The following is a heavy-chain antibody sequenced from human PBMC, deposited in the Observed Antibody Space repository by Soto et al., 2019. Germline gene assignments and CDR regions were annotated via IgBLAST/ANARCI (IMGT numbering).Heavy chain of an antibody. CDR3: ARVGSQMIVAATDDFDY. V-gene: IGHV1-46*01. CDR2: INPSGDST. D-gene: IGHD6-19*01. Sequence: QVQLVQSGAEVKKPGASVKVSCKASGYTFSSYYMHWVRQAPGQGLEWMGVINPSGDSTNYAQKFKGRVTMTRDTSTSTVDLEVTSLRSEDTAVYYCARVGSQMIVAATDDFDYWGQGTLVTVSS. CDR1: GYTFSSYY. J-gene: IGHJ4*02.